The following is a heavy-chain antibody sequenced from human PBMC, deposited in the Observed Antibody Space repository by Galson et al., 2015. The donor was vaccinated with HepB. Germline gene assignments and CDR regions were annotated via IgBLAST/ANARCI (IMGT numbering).Heavy chain of an antibody. CDR3: AREGTYSSSWYAYYYYGMDV. J-gene: IGHJ6*02. Sequence: SLRLSCAASGFTFSRYAMHWVRQAPGKGLEWVAVISYDGSNKYYADSVKGRFTISRDNSKNTLYLQMNSLRAEDTAVYCCAREGTYSSSWYAYYYYGMDVWGQGTTVTVSS. CDR1: GFTFSRYA. D-gene: IGHD6-13*01. CDR2: ISYDGSNK. V-gene: IGHV3-30*04.